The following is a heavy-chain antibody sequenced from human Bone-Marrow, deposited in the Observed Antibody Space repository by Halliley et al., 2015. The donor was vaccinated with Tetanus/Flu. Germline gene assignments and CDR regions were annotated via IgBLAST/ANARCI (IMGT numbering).Heavy chain of an antibody. CDR3: AMRSSIVLMASGYAYGMDV. D-gene: IGHD2-8*01. Sequence: SGSGGTDYGDFVRGRFAISRDNSKNTLYLQMNSLRVEDTAVYYCAMRSSIVLMASGYAYGMDVWGQGITVTVSS. J-gene: IGHJ6*02. V-gene: IGHV3-23*01. CDR2: SGSGGT.